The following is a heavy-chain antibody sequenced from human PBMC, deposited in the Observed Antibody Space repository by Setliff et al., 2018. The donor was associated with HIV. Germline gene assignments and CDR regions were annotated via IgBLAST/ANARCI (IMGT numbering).Heavy chain of an antibody. CDR2: IYNSGST. CDR3: ARAKRGYYMDV. V-gene: IGHV4-61*09. CDR1: GGSIGSGTYY. Sequence: SETLSLTCTVSGGSIGSGTYYWSWIRQPAGNELEWIGHIYNSGSTNYNPSLKSRVTVSVDTSKNQFSLILTSVTAADTAVYYCARAKRGYYMDVWGKGTTVTVSS. J-gene: IGHJ6*03.